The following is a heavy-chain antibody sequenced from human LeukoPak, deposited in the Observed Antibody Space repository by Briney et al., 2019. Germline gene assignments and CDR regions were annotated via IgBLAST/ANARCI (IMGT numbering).Heavy chain of an antibody. CDR3: VRDGGVSGYDLLDY. CDR1: GFTFSSYS. Sequence: GGSLRLTCAASGFTFSSYSMNWVRQDPGKGLEWVSSISSSSSYIYYADSVKGRFTISRDNAKNSLYLLMNSLRAEDTAVYYCVRDGGVSGYDLLDYWGQGTLVTVSS. J-gene: IGHJ4*02. D-gene: IGHD5-12*01. V-gene: IGHV3-21*01. CDR2: ISSSSSYI.